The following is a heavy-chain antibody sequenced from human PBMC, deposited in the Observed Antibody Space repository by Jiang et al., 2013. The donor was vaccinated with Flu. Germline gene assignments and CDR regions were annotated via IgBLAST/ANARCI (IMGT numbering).Heavy chain of an antibody. V-gene: IGHV4-59*01. J-gene: IGHJ2*01. CDR3: ARADRITIFGVVAGYFDL. CDR2: IYYSGST. D-gene: IGHD3-3*01. CDR1: GGSISSYY. Sequence: GPGLVKPSETLSLTCTVSGGSISSYYWSWIRQPPGKGLEWIGYIYYSGSTNYNPSLKSRVTISVDTSKNQFSLKLSSVTAADTAVYYCARADRITIFGVVAGYFDLWGRGTLVTVSS.